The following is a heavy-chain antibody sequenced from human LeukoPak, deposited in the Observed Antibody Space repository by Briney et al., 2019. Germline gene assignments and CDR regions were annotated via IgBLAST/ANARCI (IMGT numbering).Heavy chain of an antibody. CDR3: ARDGRGYYYDRSPDY. Sequence: GGSLRLSCAASGFTFSSYEMNWVRQAPGKGLEGVSYISSSGSTIYYADSVKGRFTISRDNAKNSLYLQMNSLRAEDTAVYYCARDGRGYYYDRSPDYWGQGTLVTVSS. CDR1: GFTFSSYE. D-gene: IGHD3-22*01. V-gene: IGHV3-48*03. CDR2: ISSSGSTI. J-gene: IGHJ4*02.